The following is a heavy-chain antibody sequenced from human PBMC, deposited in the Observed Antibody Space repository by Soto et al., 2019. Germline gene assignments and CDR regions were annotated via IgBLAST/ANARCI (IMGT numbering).Heavy chain of an antibody. V-gene: IGHV3-64D*06. CDR2: LSSNGIGT. CDR3: VKDMGQAAVGIRYPYGLDV. CDR1: GFTVSSFG. Sequence: RRLSCSGSGFTVSSFGMHWVRQAPGKGLEHVSTLSSNGIGTYYADSVKGRFTFSRDTSKNTLYLQMSSLRTEDTAVYYCVKDMGQAAVGIRYPYGLDVWGLGTTVTVSS. J-gene: IGHJ6*02. D-gene: IGHD6-13*01.